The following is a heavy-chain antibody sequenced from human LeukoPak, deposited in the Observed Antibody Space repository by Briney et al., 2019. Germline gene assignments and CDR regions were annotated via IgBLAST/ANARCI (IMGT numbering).Heavy chain of an antibody. CDR1: GGSISSSSYY. CDR2: IYYSGST. D-gene: IGHD3-10*01. J-gene: IGHJ3*02. V-gene: IGHV4-39*07. CDR3: ARRLWFGEFAFDI. Sequence: SETLSLTCTVSGGSISSSSYYWGWIRQPPGKGLEWIGSIYYSGSTYYNPSLKSRVTISVDTSKNQFSLKLSSVTAADTAVYYCARRLWFGEFAFDIWGQGTMVTVSS.